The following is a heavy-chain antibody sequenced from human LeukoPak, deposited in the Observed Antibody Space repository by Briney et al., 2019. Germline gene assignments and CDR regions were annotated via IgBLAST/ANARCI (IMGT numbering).Heavy chain of an antibody. CDR2: INPSGGST. Sequence: GASVKVSCKASGYTFTNYYIHWVRQAPGQGLEWMGIINPSGGSTSYAQTFQGRVTMTRDTSTNTVYMELSSLRSEDTAVYYFARAEGVTIFAVVTAPYYQYYGLDVWGQGTTVTVSS. CDR1: GYTFTNYY. J-gene: IGHJ6*02. CDR3: ARAEGVTIFAVVTAPYYQYYGLDV. D-gene: IGHD3-3*01. V-gene: IGHV1-46*01.